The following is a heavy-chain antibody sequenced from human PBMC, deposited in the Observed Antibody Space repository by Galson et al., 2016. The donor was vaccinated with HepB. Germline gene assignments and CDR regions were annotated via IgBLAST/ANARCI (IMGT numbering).Heavy chain of an antibody. V-gene: IGHV4-59*01. D-gene: IGHD6-19*01. CDR3: ARDRIAVTGWYFDL. Sequence: SETLSLTCTVSGGSINLYYWSWIRQSPGKGLEWIGQIYYSGNTKYNPSLKSRVTISADTPKNQFSLNLTSVTAADTAVYYCARDRIAVTGWYFDLWGQGTTVTV. CDR2: IYYSGNT. J-gene: IGHJ6*02. CDR1: GGSINLYY.